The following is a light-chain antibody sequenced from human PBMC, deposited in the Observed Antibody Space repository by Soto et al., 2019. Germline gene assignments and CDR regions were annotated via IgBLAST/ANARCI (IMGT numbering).Light chain of an antibody. Sequence: QPVLTQPPSVSGAPGQRVAISCTGSSSNIGAEYDVHWYQQLPGTAPKRLIYGDNNRPSGVPDRFSGSKSGTSASLAITGLQPEDEADYYCQYYDSSLTTFVFGTGTKVTVL. CDR3: QYYDSSLTTFV. CDR1: SSNIGAEYD. J-gene: IGLJ1*01. V-gene: IGLV1-40*01. CDR2: GDN.